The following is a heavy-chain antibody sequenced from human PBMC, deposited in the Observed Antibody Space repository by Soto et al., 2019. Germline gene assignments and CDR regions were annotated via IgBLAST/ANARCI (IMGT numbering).Heavy chain of an antibody. CDR1: GGSISSDRYF. CDR2: MFYSGST. J-gene: IGHJ4*02. D-gene: IGHD3-22*01. V-gene: IGHV4-39*01. CDR3: SRADYYDSYTYYFLPSDFDF. Sequence: QLQLQESGPGLVKPSGTLSLTCTVSGGSISSDRYFWAWIRQPPGKGLEWIGGMFYSGSTYYNPSLKTPATIPVNVSVDRPKNRSSLRLTSVSAADTAIYFCSRADYYDSYTYYFLPSDFDFWGQGTLVTVSS.